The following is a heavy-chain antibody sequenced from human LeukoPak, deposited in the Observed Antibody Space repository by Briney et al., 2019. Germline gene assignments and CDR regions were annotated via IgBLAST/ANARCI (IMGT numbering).Heavy chain of an antibody. J-gene: IGHJ4*01. CDR2: ISAYNGNT. V-gene: IGHV1-18*01. Sequence: ASVKLSPKASGYTFTTYGISWVRQAPGQGLEWMGWISAYNGNTNYAQKLQGRVTMTTDTSTSTAYMELRSLRSDDTAVYYCARDPHWEDSSGSFDYWGHGTLVTVSS. D-gene: IGHD3-22*01. CDR3: ARDPHWEDSSGSFDY. CDR1: GYTFTTYG.